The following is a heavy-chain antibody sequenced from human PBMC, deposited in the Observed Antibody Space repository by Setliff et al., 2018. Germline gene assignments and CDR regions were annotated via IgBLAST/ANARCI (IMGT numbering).Heavy chain of an antibody. D-gene: IGHD3-3*01. J-gene: IGHJ4*02. V-gene: IGHV4-39*07. CDR2: IYYRGST. CDR1: GGSISSSSYY. Sequence: SETLSLTCTVSGGSISSSSYYWGWIRQPPGKGLEWIGSIYYRGSTYYNPSLKSRVTISVDTSKNQFSPKLSSVTAADTAVYYCARRETYYNFWSGYYAYWGQGTLVTVPQ. CDR3: ARRETYYNFWSGYYAY.